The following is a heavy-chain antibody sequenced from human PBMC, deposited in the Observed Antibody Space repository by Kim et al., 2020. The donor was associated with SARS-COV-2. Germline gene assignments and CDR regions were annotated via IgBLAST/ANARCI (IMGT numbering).Heavy chain of an antibody. CDR2: INTNTGNP. D-gene: IGHD2-2*03. J-gene: IGHJ4*02. V-gene: IGHV7-4-1*02. Sequence: VSVKVSCKASGYTFTSYAMNWVRQAPGQGLEWMGWINTNTGNPTYAQGFTGRFVFSLDTSVSTAYLQISSLKAEDTAVYYCARTGYCSSTSCYHFDYWGQGTLVTVSS. CDR1: GYTFTSYA. CDR3: ARTGYCSSTSCYHFDY.